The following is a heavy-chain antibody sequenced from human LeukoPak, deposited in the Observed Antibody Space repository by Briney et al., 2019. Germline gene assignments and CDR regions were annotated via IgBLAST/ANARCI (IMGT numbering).Heavy chain of an antibody. D-gene: IGHD3-22*01. Sequence: PGGSLRLSCTTSGFTFGDYAMSWVRQAPGKWLEWVGFIRSKAYGGTTEYAASVKGRFTISRDVSKSIAYLQMNSLKTEDTAVYSCQTYYYDTSGYYYIDQWGQGTLVTVSS. CDR3: QTYYYDTSGYYYIDQ. V-gene: IGHV3-49*04. CDR2: IRSKAYGGTT. J-gene: IGHJ4*02. CDR1: GFTFGDYA.